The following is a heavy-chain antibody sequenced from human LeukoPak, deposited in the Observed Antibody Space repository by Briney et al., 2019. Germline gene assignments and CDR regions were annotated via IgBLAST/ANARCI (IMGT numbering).Heavy chain of an antibody. J-gene: IGHJ4*02. Sequence: PSETLSLTCTVSGDSFTSVTDYWAWIRQPPGKGLEWIGSVYHSGSTFDNPSLKSRVTISVDTSKNQFSLKVSSVTAADTAVYYCARVLDYYGSGTYSFDYWGQGNPVTVSS. CDR3: ARVLDYYGSGTYSFDY. CDR1: GDSFTSVTDY. V-gene: IGHV4-39*07. CDR2: VYHSGST. D-gene: IGHD3-10*01.